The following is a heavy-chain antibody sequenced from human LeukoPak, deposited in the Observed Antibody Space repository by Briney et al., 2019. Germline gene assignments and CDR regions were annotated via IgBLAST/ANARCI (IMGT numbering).Heavy chain of an antibody. Sequence: TGGSLRLSCAASGFTFSSYAMHWVRQAPGKGLEWVSAIGTAGDTYYPGSVKGRFTISRENAKNSLYLQMNSLRAEDTAVYYCASSLGSRSDNAWDAFDIWGQGTMVTVSS. J-gene: IGHJ3*02. CDR2: IGTAGDT. CDR3: ASSLGSRSDNAWDAFDI. CDR1: GFTFSSYA. D-gene: IGHD2-15*01. V-gene: IGHV3-13*01.